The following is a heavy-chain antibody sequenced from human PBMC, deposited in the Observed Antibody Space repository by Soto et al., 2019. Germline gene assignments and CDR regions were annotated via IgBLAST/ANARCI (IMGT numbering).Heavy chain of an antibody. D-gene: IGHD2-21*02. CDR3: ARLVVVTAIPYYYYGMDV. V-gene: IGHV4-39*01. CDR2: IYYSGST. J-gene: IGHJ6*02. Sequence: SETLSLTCTVSGGSISSSSYYWGWIRQPPGKGLEWIGSIYYSGSTYYNPSLKSRVTISVDTSKNQFSLKLSSVTAADTAVYYCARLVVVTAIPYYYYGMDVRGQGTTVTVSS. CDR1: GGSISSSSYY.